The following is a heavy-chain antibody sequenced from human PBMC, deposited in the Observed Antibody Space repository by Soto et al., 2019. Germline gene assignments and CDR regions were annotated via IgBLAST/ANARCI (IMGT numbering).Heavy chain of an antibody. V-gene: IGHV3-23*01. Sequence: PGGSLRLSCAGSGFTFSTYSMNWVRQAPGKGLEWVSGIYGNGGGTFYADSVKGRFTISRDNSKNTLYLQMNSLRAEDTAVYYCSRDDSDWFFNWGRGTLVTVSS. CDR3: SRDDSDWFFN. J-gene: IGHJ4*02. CDR1: GFTFSTYS. CDR2: IYGNGGGT. D-gene: IGHD3-9*01.